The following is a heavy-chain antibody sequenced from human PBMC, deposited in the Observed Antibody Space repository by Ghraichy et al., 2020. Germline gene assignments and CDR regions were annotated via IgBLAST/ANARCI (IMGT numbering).Heavy chain of an antibody. V-gene: IGHV4-59*01. CDR2: IYYSGST. Sequence: SETLSLTCTVSGGSISSYYWSWIRQPPGKGLEWIGYIYYSGSTNYNPSLKSRVTISVDTSKNQFSLKLSSVTAADTAVYYCARERGSGYDAFDIWGQGKMVTVSS. D-gene: IGHD6-19*01. CDR3: ARERGSGYDAFDI. CDR1: GGSISSYY. J-gene: IGHJ3*02.